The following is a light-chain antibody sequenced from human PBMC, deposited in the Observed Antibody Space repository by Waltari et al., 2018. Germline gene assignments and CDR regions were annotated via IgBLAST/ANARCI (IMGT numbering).Light chain of an antibody. CDR2: GAS. Sequence: EIVLTQSLGSLPSSPGERVTLSCRASQSVSRSLACYQQKPGQAPRPPTFGASNMATGISDRFSGSGSETDFSLTISRLEPEDFAVYYCQHYVRLPATFGRGTKVEIK. V-gene: IGKV3-20*01. J-gene: IGKJ1*01. CDR1: QSVSRS. CDR3: QHYVRLPAT.